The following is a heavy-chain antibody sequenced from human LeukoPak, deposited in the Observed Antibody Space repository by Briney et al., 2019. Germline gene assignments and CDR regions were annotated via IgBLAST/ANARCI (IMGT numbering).Heavy chain of an antibody. CDR1: AFTFGIYA. CDR3: ARVRVGATTGDTFDI. J-gene: IGHJ3*02. CDR2: ISYDGGNE. D-gene: IGHD1-26*01. V-gene: IGHV3-30-3*01. Sequence: PGGSLRLSCAASAFTFGIYAMDWVRQAPGKGLEWVAAISYDGGNEYYADSVKGRFTVSRDNSKNTLYLQMNSLRVEDTAVYYCARVRVGATTGDTFDIWGQGTMVAVAS.